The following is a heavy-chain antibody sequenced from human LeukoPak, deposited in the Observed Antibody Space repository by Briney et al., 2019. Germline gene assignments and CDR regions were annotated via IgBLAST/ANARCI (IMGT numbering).Heavy chain of an antibody. Sequence: PGGSLRLSCAASGFTFSSYGMHWVRQAPGKGLEWVAFIRCDGSNKYYADSVKGRFTISRDNSKNTLYLQMNSLRAEDTAVYYCAKDFGYGYNWFDPWGQGTLVTVSS. CDR1: GFTFSSYG. CDR2: IRCDGSNK. D-gene: IGHD5-12*01. J-gene: IGHJ5*02. V-gene: IGHV3-30*02. CDR3: AKDFGYGYNWFDP.